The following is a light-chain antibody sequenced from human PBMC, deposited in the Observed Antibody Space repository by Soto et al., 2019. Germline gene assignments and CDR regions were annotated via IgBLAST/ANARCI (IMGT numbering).Light chain of an antibody. V-gene: IGKV3D-20*01. CDR3: HQYATPPLT. Sequence: EILLTQSPATLSLSPGERATLSCGASQSVGNNYLGWYQLKPGLAPRLLIFEASRRAIGIPDRFSGSGSGTDFTLTISRLEPEDFAEYYCHQYATPPLTFGGGTKVDIK. CDR2: EAS. CDR1: QSVGNNY. J-gene: IGKJ4*01.